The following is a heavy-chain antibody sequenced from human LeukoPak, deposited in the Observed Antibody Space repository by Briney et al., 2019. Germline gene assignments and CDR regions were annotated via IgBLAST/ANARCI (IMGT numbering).Heavy chain of an antibody. CDR2: ISAYNGNT. Sequence: ASVKVSCKASGYTFTSYGISWVRQAPGQGLEWMGWISAYNGNTNYAQKLQGRVTMTTDTSTSTAYMELRSLRSDDTAVYYCASGSRSSTSFGSYYYMDVWCKGTTVTVSS. CDR3: ASGSRSSTSFGSYYYMDV. V-gene: IGHV1-18*01. CDR1: GYTFTSYG. D-gene: IGHD2-2*01. J-gene: IGHJ6*03.